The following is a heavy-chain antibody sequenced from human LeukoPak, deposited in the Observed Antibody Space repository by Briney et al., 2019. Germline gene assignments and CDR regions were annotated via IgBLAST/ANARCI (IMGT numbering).Heavy chain of an antibody. V-gene: IGHV4-59*11. CDR3: ARDTLNYYGMDV. CDR1: GGSISSHY. CDR2: IYYSGST. Sequence: SETLSLTCTVSGGSISSHYRSWIRQPPGKGLEWIGYIYYSGSTYYNPSLKSRVTISVDTSKNQFSLKLSSVTAADTAVYYCARDTLNYYGMDVWGQGTTVTVSS. J-gene: IGHJ6*02.